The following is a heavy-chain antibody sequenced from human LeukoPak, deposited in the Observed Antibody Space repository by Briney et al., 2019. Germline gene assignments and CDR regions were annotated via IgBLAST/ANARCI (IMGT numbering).Heavy chain of an antibody. CDR2: ISAYNGNT. CDR3: ARDALVGATGNWFDP. V-gene: IGHV1-18*01. CDR1: GYTFTSYG. J-gene: IGHJ5*02. D-gene: IGHD1-26*01. Sequence: ASVKDSCKASGYTFTSYGISWVRQAPGQGLEWMGWISAYNGNTNYAQKLQGRVTMTTDTSTSTAYMELRSLRSDDTAVYYCARDALVGATGNWFDPWGQGTLVTVSS.